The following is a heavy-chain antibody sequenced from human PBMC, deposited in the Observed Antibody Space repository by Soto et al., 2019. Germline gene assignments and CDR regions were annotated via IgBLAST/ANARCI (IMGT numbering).Heavy chain of an antibody. CDR1: GFTFSRYA. D-gene: IGHD1-26*01. J-gene: IGHJ6*02. CDR2: ISGSGGST. V-gene: IGHV3-23*01. CDR3: AKEPTYYYGMDV. Sequence: RPSPRLSCEASGFTFSRYAMSCVRQAPGKGLERVSAISGSGGSTYYADSVQGRLTISRDNSKNTLYLQMNSLRAEDTAVYSCAKEPTYYYGMDVWGQGITVTVSS.